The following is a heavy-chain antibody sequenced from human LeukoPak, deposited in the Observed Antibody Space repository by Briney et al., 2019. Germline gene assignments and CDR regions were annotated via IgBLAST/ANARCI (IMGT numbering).Heavy chain of an antibody. CDR1: GGSFSGYY. Sequence: SETLSLTCAVYGGSFSGYYWSWIRQPPGKGLEWIGEINHSGSTNYNPSLKSRVTISVDTSKNQFSLKLSSVTAADTAVYYCARVSRVVPAATSWGQGTLVTVSS. CDR2: INHSGST. V-gene: IGHV4-34*01. D-gene: IGHD2-2*01. CDR3: ARVSRVVPAATS. J-gene: IGHJ4*02.